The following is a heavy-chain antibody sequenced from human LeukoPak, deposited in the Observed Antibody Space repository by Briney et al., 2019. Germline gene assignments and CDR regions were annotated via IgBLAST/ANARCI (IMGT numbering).Heavy chain of an antibody. CDR3: AKALGYSYGTDY. CDR2: ISYDGSNK. D-gene: IGHD5-18*01. Sequence: GGPLRLSCAASGFTFSNYGMHWVRQAPGKGLEWVAVISYDGSNKYYADSVKGRFTISRDNSKNTLYLQMNSLRAEDTAVYYCAKALGYSYGTDYWGQGTLVTVSS. CDR1: GFTFSNYG. V-gene: IGHV3-30*18. J-gene: IGHJ4*02.